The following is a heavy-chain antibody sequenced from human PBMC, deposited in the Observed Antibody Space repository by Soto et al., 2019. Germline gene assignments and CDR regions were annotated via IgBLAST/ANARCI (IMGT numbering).Heavy chain of an antibody. V-gene: IGHV3-74*01. Sequence: PGGSLRLSCAASGFTFSSYWMHWVRQAPGKGLVWVSRINSDGSSTSYADSVKGRFTISRDNAKNTLYLQMNSLRAEDTAVYYCARDAGLRYFFCLSTPSSYYGMHFWGQGTTVTVPS. J-gene: IGHJ6*02. CDR1: GFTFSSYW. CDR3: ARDAGLRYFFCLSTPSSYYGMHF. CDR2: INSDGSST. D-gene: IGHD3-9*01.